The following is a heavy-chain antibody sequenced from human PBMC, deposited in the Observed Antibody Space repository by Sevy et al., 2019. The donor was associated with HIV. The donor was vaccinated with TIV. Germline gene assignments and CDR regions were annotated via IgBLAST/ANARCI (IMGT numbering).Heavy chain of an antibody. CDR3: AKAGPRGSSSAVTPYFDY. Sequence: GGSLRLSCAASGFTFSSYAMSWVRQAPGKGLEWVSAISGSGGSTYYADSVKGRFTISRDNSKNTLYLQMNSLRAEDTAVEYCAKAGPRGSSSAVTPYFDYWGQGTLVTVSS. V-gene: IGHV3-23*01. J-gene: IGHJ4*02. CDR1: GFTFSSYA. D-gene: IGHD6-6*01. CDR2: ISGSGGST.